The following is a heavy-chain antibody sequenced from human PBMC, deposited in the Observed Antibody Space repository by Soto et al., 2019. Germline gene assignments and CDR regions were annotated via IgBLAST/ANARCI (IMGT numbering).Heavy chain of an antibody. Sequence: QMRLQESGPGLVKPSGTLSLACAVSGASVSSDNWWSWVRQPPGKGLEWIGEIFNSETTNYNPSLKSRATISVDKPKHQFSLTLTYVTAADTAVYYCAKNGWYSADIWGQGTMVTVSS. V-gene: IGHV4-4*02. CDR3: AKNGWYSADI. CDR2: IFNSETT. CDR1: GASVSSDNW. J-gene: IGHJ3*02. D-gene: IGHD6-19*01.